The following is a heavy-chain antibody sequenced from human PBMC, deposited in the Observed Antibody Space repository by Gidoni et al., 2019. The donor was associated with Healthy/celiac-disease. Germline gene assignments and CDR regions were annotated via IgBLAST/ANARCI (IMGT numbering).Heavy chain of an antibody. J-gene: IGHJ3*02. D-gene: IGHD3-9*01. V-gene: IGHV3-15*01. CDR1: GFTFSNAW. CDR3: TTGYFDWLLQGHDVAFDI. Sequence: EVQLVESGGGLVKPGGSLRLSCAASGFTFSNAWMSWVRQAPGKGLEWVGRIKSKTDGGTTDYAAPVKGRFTISRDDSKNTLYLQMNSLKTEDTAVYYCTTGYFDWLLQGHDVAFDIWGQGTMVTVSS. CDR2: IKSKTDGGTT.